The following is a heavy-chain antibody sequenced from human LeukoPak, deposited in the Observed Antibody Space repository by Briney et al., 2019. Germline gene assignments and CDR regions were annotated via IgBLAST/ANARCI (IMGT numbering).Heavy chain of an antibody. CDR3: AKLVRGPFLFDY. D-gene: IGHD1-26*01. J-gene: IGHJ4*02. V-gene: IGHV3-23*01. CDR2: ISGSGGST. CDR1: GFTFSSYA. Sequence: PGGSLRLSCAASGFTFSSYAMSWVRQAPGKGLEWVSAISGSGGSTYYADSVRGRFTISRDNSKNTLYLQMNSLRAEDTAVYYCAKLVRGPFLFDYWGQGTLVTVSS.